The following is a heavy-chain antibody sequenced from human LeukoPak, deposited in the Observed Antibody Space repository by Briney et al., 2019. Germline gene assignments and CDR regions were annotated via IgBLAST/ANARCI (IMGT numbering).Heavy chain of an antibody. J-gene: IGHJ4*02. D-gene: IGHD5-24*01. CDR1: GFTFSDYS. V-gene: IGHV3-48*01. CDR3: ARDYKYAFDN. CDR2: IGIDSGNT. Sequence: GSLRLSCAASGFTFSDYSMNWVRQAPGKGLEWISYIGIDSGNTNYADAVKGRFTISGDKAKNSLYLQMNSLRVEDTAVYYCARDYKYAFDNWGQGTLVTVSS.